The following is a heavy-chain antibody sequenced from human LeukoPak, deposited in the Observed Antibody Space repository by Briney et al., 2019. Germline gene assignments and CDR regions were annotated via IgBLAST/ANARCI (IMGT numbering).Heavy chain of an antibody. CDR1: GYTFISYY. V-gene: IGHV1-46*01. J-gene: IGHJ4*02. CDR2: INPSGGST. Sequence: ASVKVSCKASGYTFISYYMHWVRQAPGQGLEWMGIINPSGGSTSYPRKFQGRVTMTRDTSTSTVYMELSSLRSEDTAVYYCARVGRSSYGAFDYWGQGTLVTVSS. CDR3: ARVGRSSYGAFDY. D-gene: IGHD4-17*01.